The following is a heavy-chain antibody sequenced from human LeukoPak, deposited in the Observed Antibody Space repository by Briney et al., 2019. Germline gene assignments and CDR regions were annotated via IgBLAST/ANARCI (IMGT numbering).Heavy chain of an antibody. CDR1: GFTFSSYG. Sequence: QAGGSLRLSCAASGFTFSSYGMHWVRQAPGKGLEWVAFIRYDGSNKYYADSVKGRFTISRDNSKNTLYLQMNSLRAEDTAVYYCAKDPDSTDFMTTVTDDYWGQGTLVTVSS. D-gene: IGHD4-11*01. CDR3: AKDPDSTDFMTTVTDDY. V-gene: IGHV3-30*02. J-gene: IGHJ4*02. CDR2: IRYDGSNK.